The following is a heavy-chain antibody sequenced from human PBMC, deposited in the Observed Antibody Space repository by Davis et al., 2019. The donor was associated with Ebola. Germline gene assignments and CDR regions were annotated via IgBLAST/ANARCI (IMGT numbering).Heavy chain of an antibody. CDR3: TRAYGEGSGTFDP. D-gene: IGHD4-17*01. Sequence: SETLSLTCTVSGGSISSYYWSWIRQPPGKGLEWIGYIYYSGSTYYNPSLMSRVTISVDTSENQFSLKLSSVTAADTAVYYCTRAYGEGSGTFDPWGQGTLVTVSS. J-gene: IGHJ5*02. CDR1: GGSISSYY. CDR2: IYYSGST. V-gene: IGHV4-59*08.